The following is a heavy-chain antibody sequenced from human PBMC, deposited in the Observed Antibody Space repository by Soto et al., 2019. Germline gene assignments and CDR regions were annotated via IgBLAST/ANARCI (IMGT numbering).Heavy chain of an antibody. V-gene: IGHV4-61*01. D-gene: IGHD4-4*01. Sequence: SETLSLTCTVSGGSVSSGSYYWSWIRQPPGKGLEWIGYIYYSGSTNYNPSLKSRVTISVDTSKNQFSLKLSSVTAADTAVYYCARVRAMTTVTTYYYYYGMDVWGQGTTVTVSS. CDR2: IYYSGST. J-gene: IGHJ6*02. CDR1: GGSVSSGSYY. CDR3: ARVRAMTTVTTYYYYYGMDV.